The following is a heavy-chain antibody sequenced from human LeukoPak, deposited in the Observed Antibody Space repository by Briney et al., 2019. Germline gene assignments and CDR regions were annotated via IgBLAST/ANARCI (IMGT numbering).Heavy chain of an antibody. CDR3: ARDLRPYYYDSSGPPGL. J-gene: IGHJ4*02. CDR1: GFTFTTFW. CDR2: IKQDGSEK. Sequence: GGSLRLSCAASGFTFTTFWMNWVRQAPGKGLEWVASIKQDGSEKYYVDSVKGRFTISRDNAKNSLYLQMSSLRAEDTAVYYCARDLRPYYYDSSGPPGLWGQGTLVTVSS. V-gene: IGHV3-7*01. D-gene: IGHD3-22*01.